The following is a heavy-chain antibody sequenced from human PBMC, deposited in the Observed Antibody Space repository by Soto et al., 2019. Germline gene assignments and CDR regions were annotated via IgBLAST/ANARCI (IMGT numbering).Heavy chain of an antibody. CDR2: T. CDR1: GFTFTTCW. Sequence: GGSLRLSCEASGFTFTTCWMTWVRQAPGKGLERVASTYYADSVKGRFIISRDNSKNTLYLQMSSLRAEDTAVYYCVKDRYVDYWGQGILVTVSS. V-gene: IGHV3-64D*06. J-gene: IGHJ4*02. CDR3: VKDRYVDY.